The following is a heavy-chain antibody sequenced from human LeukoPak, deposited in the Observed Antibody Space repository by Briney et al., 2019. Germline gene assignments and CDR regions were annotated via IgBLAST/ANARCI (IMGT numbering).Heavy chain of an antibody. J-gene: IGHJ6*03. Sequence: GGSLRLSCAASGFTLSTYDMHWVRQAPGKGLEWVSYISSSSSNIYDADSMKGRFTLSRDNTKNSLYLQMNSLRDEDTAVYYCARGGYSSSSYFYYYMDVWGKGTTVTVSS. CDR3: ARGGYSSSSYFYYYMDV. V-gene: IGHV3-21*06. D-gene: IGHD6-6*01. CDR2: ISSSSSNI. CDR1: GFTLSTYD.